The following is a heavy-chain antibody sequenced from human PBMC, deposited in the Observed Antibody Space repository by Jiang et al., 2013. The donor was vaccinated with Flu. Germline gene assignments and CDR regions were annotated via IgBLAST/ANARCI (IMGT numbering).Heavy chain of an antibody. J-gene: IGHJ4*02. CDR2: IDWDDDT. D-gene: IGHD2-8*01. V-gene: IGHV2-70*16. CDR1: GFSLTTSGMS. Sequence: KPTQTLTLTCNFSGFSLTTSGMSVSWVRQTPGKALEWLARIDWDDDTFYSTSLRTRLTISKDPSTNQVVLTMADMDPVDTGTYYCARTVFWGTYCTGTTCQTLDNWGQGTRVTVSS. CDR3: ARTVFWGTYCTGTTCQTLDN.